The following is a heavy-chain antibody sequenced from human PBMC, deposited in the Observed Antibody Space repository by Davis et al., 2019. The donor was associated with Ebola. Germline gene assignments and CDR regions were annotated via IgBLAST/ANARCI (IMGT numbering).Heavy chain of an antibody. J-gene: IGHJ4*02. CDR2: INPSGGST. D-gene: IGHD3-22*01. CDR3: ARLISYDSSGYYTPGVFDY. Sequence: ASVKVSCKASGYSFATYYIHWVRQAPGQGLEWMGIINPSGGSTTYAQKFQGRVTMTRDTSASTAYMELSRLRSEDTAVYYCARLISYDSSGYYTPGVFDYWGQGTLVTVSS. V-gene: IGHV1-46*01. CDR1: GYSFATYY.